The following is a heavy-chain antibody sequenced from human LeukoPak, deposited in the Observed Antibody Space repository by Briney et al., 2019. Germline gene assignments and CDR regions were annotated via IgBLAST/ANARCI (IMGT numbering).Heavy chain of an antibody. CDR3: ARGYYYDSSGYYPY. D-gene: IGHD3-22*01. CDR1: GFTFSSYA. V-gene: IGHV4-39*07. J-gene: IGHJ4*02. Sequence: GSLRLSCAASGFTFSSYAMSWVRQPPGKGLEWIGSIYYSGSTYYNPSLKSRVTISVDTSKNQFSLKLSSVTAADTAVYYCARGYYYDSSGYYPYWGQGTLVTVSS. CDR2: IYYSGST.